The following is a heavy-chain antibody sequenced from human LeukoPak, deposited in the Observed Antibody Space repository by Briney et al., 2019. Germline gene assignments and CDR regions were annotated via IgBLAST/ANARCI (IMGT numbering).Heavy chain of an antibody. Sequence: SGGSLRLSCAASGFTFSSYAMSWVRQAPGKGLEWVSAISGSGGSTYYADSVKGRFTISRDNSKNTLYLQMNSLRAEDTAVYYCAKVRHYDSSGYYPNYFDYWGQGTLVTVSS. V-gene: IGHV3-23*01. CDR1: GFTFSSYA. CDR2: ISGSGGST. D-gene: IGHD3-22*01. CDR3: AKVRHYDSSGYYPNYFDY. J-gene: IGHJ4*02.